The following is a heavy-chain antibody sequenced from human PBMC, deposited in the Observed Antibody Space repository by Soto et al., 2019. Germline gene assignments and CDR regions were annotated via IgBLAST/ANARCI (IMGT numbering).Heavy chain of an antibody. V-gene: IGHV3-30-3*01. CDR2: ISYDGSNK. Sequence: QVPLVESGGGVVQPGRSLRLSCAASGFTFSSYAMHWVRQAPGKGLEWVAVISYDGSNKYYADSVKGRFTISRDNSKNTLYLQMNSLRAEDTAVYYCARDLYGITGMRGMDVWGQGTTVTVSS. CDR3: ARDLYGITGMRGMDV. D-gene: IGHD1-20*01. CDR1: GFTFSSYA. J-gene: IGHJ6*02.